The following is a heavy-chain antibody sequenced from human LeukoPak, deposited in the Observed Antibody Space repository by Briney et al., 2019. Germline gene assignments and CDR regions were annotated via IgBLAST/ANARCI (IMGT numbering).Heavy chain of an antibody. CDR2: IYYSGST. Sequence: SETLSLTCTVSGGSISGGSYYWGWIRQPPGKGLEWIGNIYYSGSTYYNPSLKSRVSISVDTSKNQFSLKLTSVTAADTAVYYCARAPEYGLYYFDYWGQGTLVTVSS. J-gene: IGHJ4*02. CDR3: ARAPEYGLYYFDY. V-gene: IGHV4-39*07. D-gene: IGHD1-14*01. CDR1: GGSISGGSYY.